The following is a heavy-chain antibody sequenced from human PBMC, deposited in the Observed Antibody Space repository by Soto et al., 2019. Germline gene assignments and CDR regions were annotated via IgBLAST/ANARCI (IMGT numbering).Heavy chain of an antibody. J-gene: IGHJ4*02. D-gene: IGHD6-6*01. CDR2: FSWDSAIT. V-gene: IGHV3-9*01. Sequence: EVQLVESGGGLVQPGGSLRLSCVASGFLFHDYGMHWVRQGPGKGLEWVSGFSWDSAITDYADSVKGRFTISRDNAKNSLYLEMKSLTPEDTAFYYCVKDMGGAGIAARGLDYWGQGVLVTVSS. CDR3: VKDMGGAGIAARGLDY. CDR1: GFLFHDYG.